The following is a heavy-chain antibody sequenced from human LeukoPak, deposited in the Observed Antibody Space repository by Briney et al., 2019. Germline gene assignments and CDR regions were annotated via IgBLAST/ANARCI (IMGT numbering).Heavy chain of an antibody. J-gene: IGHJ4*02. CDR2: IYYGGST. CDR3: ARDSIVGATCDY. V-gene: IGHV4-39*02. Sequence: KPSETLSLTCTVSGGSISSSSYYWGWIRQPPGKGLEWIGSIYYGGSTYYNPSLKSRVTISVDTSKNQFSLKLSSVTAADTAVYYCARDSIVGATCDYWGQGTLVTVSS. D-gene: IGHD1-26*01. CDR1: GGSISSSSYY.